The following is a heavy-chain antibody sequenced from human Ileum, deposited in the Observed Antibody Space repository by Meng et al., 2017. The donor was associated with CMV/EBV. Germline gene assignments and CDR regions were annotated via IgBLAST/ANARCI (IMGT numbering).Heavy chain of an antibody. D-gene: IGHD6-19*01. V-gene: IGHV1-8*03. Sequence: NASGSTFTSYDINWVRQATGQGLEWMGWMNPNSGNTGYAQKFQGRVTITRNTSISTAYMELSSLRSEDTAVYYCARVVAVAGGGFDYWGQGTLVTVSS. CDR2: MNPNSGNT. CDR1: GSTFTSYD. CDR3: ARVVAVAGGGFDY. J-gene: IGHJ4*02.